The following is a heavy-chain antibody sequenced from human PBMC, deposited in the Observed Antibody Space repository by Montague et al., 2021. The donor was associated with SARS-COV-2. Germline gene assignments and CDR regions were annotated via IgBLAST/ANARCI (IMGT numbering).Heavy chain of an antibody. Sequence: SETLSLTCAVYGGSFSGYYWNWIRQPPGKGLEWIGEINHSGSTNYNPSLKSRVTISVDTSKNQFSLKLSSVTAADTAVYYCAKQALTRYCTSTTCFGAAFDIWGQGTMVTVSS. V-gene: IGHV4-34*01. D-gene: IGHD2-2*01. CDR3: AKQALTRYCTSTTCFGAAFDI. CDR1: GGSFSGYY. CDR2: INHSGST. J-gene: IGHJ3*02.